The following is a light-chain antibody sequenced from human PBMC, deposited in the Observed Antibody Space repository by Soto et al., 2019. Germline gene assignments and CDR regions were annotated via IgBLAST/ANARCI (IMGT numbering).Light chain of an antibody. CDR1: SSDVGRFNF. V-gene: IGLV2-8*01. CDR2: EVT. Sequence: QSALTQPPSASGSPGQSVTISCTGTSSDVGRFNFVSWFQQHPGKAPKALIYEVTKRPSGVPDRFSASKSGNTASLTVSGLQAEDEADYYCSSYTSTRTYVFGTGTKLTVL. CDR3: SSYTSTRTYV. J-gene: IGLJ1*01.